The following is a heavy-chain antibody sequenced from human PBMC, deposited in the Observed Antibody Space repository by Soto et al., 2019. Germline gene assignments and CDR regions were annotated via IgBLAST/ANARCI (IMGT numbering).Heavy chain of an antibody. CDR2: INHSGST. V-gene: IGHV4-34*01. CDR1: GGSFSGYY. Sequence: QVQLQQWGAGLLKPSETLSLTCAVYGGSFSGYYWSWIRQPPGKGLEWIGEINHSGSTNYNPSLKSRVTISVDTSKSQFSLKLSSVTAADTAVYYCARVVLRYFDWFNWFDPWGQGTLVTVSS. CDR3: ARVVLRYFDWFNWFDP. J-gene: IGHJ5*02. D-gene: IGHD3-9*01.